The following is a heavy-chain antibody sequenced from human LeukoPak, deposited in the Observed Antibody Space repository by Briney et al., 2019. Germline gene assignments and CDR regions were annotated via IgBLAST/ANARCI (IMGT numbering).Heavy chain of an antibody. D-gene: IGHD6-25*01. Sequence: GGSLRLSCAGSGFTVSRNYMNWVRQAPGKGLEWVSVIYTAGGTDYARSVKGRFTISRDNSTNTLYLQMNSLRVDDTAVYYCTRGAAARNWGQGTLVTVSS. J-gene: IGHJ4*02. CDR1: GFTVSRNY. CDR3: TRGAAARN. V-gene: IGHV3-53*01. CDR2: IYTAGGT.